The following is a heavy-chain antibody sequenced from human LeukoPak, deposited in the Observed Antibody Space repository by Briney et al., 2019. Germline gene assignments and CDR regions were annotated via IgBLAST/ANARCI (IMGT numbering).Heavy chain of an antibody. CDR2: IYYSGST. D-gene: IGHD3-22*01. CDR3: ARRAHDSSGYYYNY. CDR1: GGSISSYY. J-gene: IGHJ4*02. Sequence: SETLSLTCTVSGGSISSYYWSWIRQPPGKGLEWIGYIYYSGSTNYNPSLKSRVTISVDTSKNQFSLKLSPVTAADTAVYYCARRAHDSSGYYYNYWGQGTLVTVSS. V-gene: IGHV4-59*08.